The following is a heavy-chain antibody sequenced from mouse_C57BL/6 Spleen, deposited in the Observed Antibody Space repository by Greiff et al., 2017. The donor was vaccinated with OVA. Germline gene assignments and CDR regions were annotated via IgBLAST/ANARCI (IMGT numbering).Heavy chain of an antibody. V-gene: IGHV1-47*01. CDR2: FHPYNDDT. J-gene: IGHJ1*03. D-gene: IGHD2-5*01. Sequence: VKLMESGAELVKPGASVKMSCKASGYTFTTYPIEWMKQNHGKSLEWIGNFHPYNDDTKYNEKFKGKATLTVEKSSSTVYLELSRLTSDDSAVYYCARGGSNYEDWYFDVWGTGTTVTVSS. CDR1: GYTFTTYP. CDR3: ARGGSNYEDWYFDV.